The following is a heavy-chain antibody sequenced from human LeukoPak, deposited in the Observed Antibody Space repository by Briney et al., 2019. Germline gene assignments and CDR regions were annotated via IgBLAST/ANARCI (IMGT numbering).Heavy chain of an antibody. Sequence: PGGSLRLSCAASGFTFSSYWMSWVRQAPGKGLEWVANIKRDGSEKYYVDSVKGRFTISRDNAKNSLYLQMNSLRAEDTAVYYCARDPHYYGSGTDDYWGQGTLVTVSS. CDR2: IKRDGSEK. V-gene: IGHV3-7*01. D-gene: IGHD3-10*01. CDR3: ARDPHYYGSGTDDY. CDR1: GFTFSSYW. J-gene: IGHJ4*02.